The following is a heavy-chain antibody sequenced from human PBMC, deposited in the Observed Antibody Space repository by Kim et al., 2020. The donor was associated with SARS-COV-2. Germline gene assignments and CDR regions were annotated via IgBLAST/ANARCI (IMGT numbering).Heavy chain of an antibody. V-gene: IGHV3-48*03. J-gene: IGHJ4*02. D-gene: IGHD6-19*01. CDR3: AREGGWYYFDY. CDR2: I. Sequence: IYYADSVKGRFTISGDNAKNSLYLQMNSLRAEDTAVYYCAREGGWYYFDYWGQGTLVTVSS.